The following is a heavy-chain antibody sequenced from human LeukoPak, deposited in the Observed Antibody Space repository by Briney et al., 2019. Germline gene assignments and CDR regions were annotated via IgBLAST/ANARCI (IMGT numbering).Heavy chain of an antibody. CDR3: ARPYCSRTTCYSPPDF. CDR1: GYSFTTYW. D-gene: IGHD2-2*02. CDR2: IYPSDYNT. J-gene: IGHJ4*02. V-gene: IGHV5-51*01. Sequence: GESLKISCKGSGYSFTTYWIGWVRQMPGKGLEWMGIIYPSDYNTAYSPSFQGQVTISADKSISTAYLQWSSLKASDTAMYYCARPYCSRTTCYSPPDFWGQGTLVSVSS.